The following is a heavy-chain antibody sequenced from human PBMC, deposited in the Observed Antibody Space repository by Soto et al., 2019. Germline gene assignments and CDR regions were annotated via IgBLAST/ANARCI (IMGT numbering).Heavy chain of an antibody. J-gene: IGHJ6*02. CDR3: ARAWLRGVIRRYYYGMDV. D-gene: IGHD3-10*01. CDR2: IYSGGST. V-gene: IGHV3-53*01. CDR1: GFTFSSYA. Sequence: GGSLRLSCAASGFTFSSYAMSWVRQAPGKGLEWVSVIYSGGSTYYADSVKGRFTISRDNSKNTLYLQMNSLRAEDTAVYYCARAWLRGVIRRYYYGMDVWGQGTTVTVSS.